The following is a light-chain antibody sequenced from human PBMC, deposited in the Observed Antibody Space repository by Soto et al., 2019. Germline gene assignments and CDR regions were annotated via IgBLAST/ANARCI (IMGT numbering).Light chain of an antibody. Sequence: DIQMTQSPSSLSASVGDSVTITCRASQGISNYLAWYQQKPGKVPKLLIYAASTLQSGVPSRFSGSGSETDFTLTISSLQPEDVATYYCQKYNSAPRTFGQGTRLEIK. CDR1: QGISNY. CDR2: AAS. CDR3: QKYNSAPRT. V-gene: IGKV1-27*01. J-gene: IGKJ5*01.